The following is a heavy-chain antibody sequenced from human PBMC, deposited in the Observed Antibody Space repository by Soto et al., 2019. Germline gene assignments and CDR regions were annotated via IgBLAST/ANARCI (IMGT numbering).Heavy chain of an antibody. J-gene: IGHJ4*02. CDR2: FSGGGDTT. Sequence: EVQLLESGGGLVQPGGSLRLSCAASGFTFNNYAMTWVRQAPGKGLEWVSAFSGGGDTTSYADSVKGRFTVSRDGSKNTLYLQMSSLRAEDTALNYCAKGRGGSGSLTPRVDFWGQGTLVTVSS. D-gene: IGHD3-10*01. V-gene: IGHV3-23*01. CDR3: AKGRGGSGSLTPRVDF. CDR1: GFTFNNYA.